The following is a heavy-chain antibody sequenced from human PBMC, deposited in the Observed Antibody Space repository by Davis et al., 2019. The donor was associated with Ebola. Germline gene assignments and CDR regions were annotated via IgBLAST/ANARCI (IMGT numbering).Heavy chain of an antibody. J-gene: IGHJ6*03. CDR2: INPNSGGT. V-gene: IGHV1-2*02. CDR1: GYTFTGYY. D-gene: IGHD4-23*01. Sequence: ASVKVSCKASGYTFTGYYMHWVRQAPGQGLEWMGWINPNSGGTNYAQKLQGRVTMTTDTSTSTAYMELRSLRSDDTAVYYCAREGLTPYYYYYMDVWGKGTTVTVSS. CDR3: AREGLTPYYYYYMDV.